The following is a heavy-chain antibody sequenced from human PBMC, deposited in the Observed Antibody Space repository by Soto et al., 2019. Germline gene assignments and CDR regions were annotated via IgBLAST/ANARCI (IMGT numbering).Heavy chain of an antibody. V-gene: IGHV4-39*01. CDR1: GGSISRSSYY. D-gene: IGHD2-15*01. J-gene: IGHJ4*02. CDR2: IYYSGST. CDR3: ARHDPGVVVVAATGADY. Sequence: SETLSLTCTVSGGSISRSSYYWGWIRQPPGKGLEWIGSIYYSGSTYYNQSLKSRVTISVDTSKNQFSLKLSSVTAADTAVYYCARHDPGVVVVAATGADYWGQGTLVTVSS.